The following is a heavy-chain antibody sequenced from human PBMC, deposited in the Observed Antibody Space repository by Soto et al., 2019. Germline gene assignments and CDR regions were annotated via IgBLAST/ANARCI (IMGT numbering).Heavy chain of an antibody. CDR3: ARATRTWFDP. CDR2: AYYRSKWYN. V-gene: IGHV6-1*01. D-gene: IGHD4-17*01. CDR1: GDSVSSNSAT. J-gene: IGHJ5*02. Sequence: SQTLSLTCAISGDSVSSNSATWNWIRQSPSRGLEWLGRAYYRSKWYNEYAVSVKSRVTINPDTSKNQFSLQLNSVTPEDTAVYYCARATRTWFDPWGQGTLVTVS.